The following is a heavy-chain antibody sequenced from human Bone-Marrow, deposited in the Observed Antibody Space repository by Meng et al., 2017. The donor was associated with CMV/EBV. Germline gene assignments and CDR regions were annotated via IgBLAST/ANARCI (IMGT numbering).Heavy chain of an antibody. CDR2: ISSSSSYT. CDR1: GFTFSDYY. J-gene: IGHJ4*02. CDR3: ARGQVNYHRSDY. Sequence: QVQLVESGGXXVKPGXALRLSCAASGFTFSDYYMSWIRQAPGKGLEWVSYISSSSSYTNYADSVKGRFTISRDNAKNSLYLQMNSLRAEDTAVYYCARGQVNYHRSDYWGQGTLVTVSS. V-gene: IGHV3-11*06. D-gene: IGHD5-24*01.